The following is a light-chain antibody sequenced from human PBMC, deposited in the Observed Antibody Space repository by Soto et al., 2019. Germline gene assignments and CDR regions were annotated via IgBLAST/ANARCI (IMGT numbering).Light chain of an antibody. J-gene: IGKJ4*01. CDR3: QQYGAWPLT. V-gene: IGKV3-15*01. CDR2: ATS. Sequence: EIVVTQSPATLSVSPGERATLSCRASQSVGNNFAWYQQKPGQAPRLLIFATSTRATGVPARFSGSGSGTEFTLTISSLLSEDFAVYYFQQYGAWPLTFGGGAKVDIE. CDR1: QSVGNN.